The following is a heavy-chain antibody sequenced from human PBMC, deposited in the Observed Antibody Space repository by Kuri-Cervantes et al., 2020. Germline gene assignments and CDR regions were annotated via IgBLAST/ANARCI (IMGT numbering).Heavy chain of an antibody. CDR1: GFTFSDYY. Sequence: SLKISCAASGFTFSDYYMSWIRQAPGKGLEWVSYISSSGSTIYCADSVKGRFTISRDNAKNSLYPQMNSLRAEDTAVYYCARSITMVRGYGMDVWGQGTTVTVSS. D-gene: IGHD3-10*01. V-gene: IGHV3-11*01. J-gene: IGHJ6*02. CDR2: ISSSGSTI. CDR3: ARSITMVRGYGMDV.